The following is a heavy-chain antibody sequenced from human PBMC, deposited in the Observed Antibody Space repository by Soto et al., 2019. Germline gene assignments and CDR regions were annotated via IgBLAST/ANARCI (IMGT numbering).Heavy chain of an antibody. CDR1: VFTFGTFA. CDR2: IWSDRDDK. Sequence: GGSLRLASRTSVFTFGTFALHWVRQAPGKGREWVAIIWSDRDDKYYADSVKGRFTISSDKTKSTLSLQMNSPSAEDAAVYYCVRGSYCSNGVRHNLGFFGPWGQGTLVTVSS. D-gene: IGHD2-8*01. V-gene: IGHV3-33*01. J-gene: IGHJ5*02. CDR3: VRGSYCSNGVRHNLGFFGP.